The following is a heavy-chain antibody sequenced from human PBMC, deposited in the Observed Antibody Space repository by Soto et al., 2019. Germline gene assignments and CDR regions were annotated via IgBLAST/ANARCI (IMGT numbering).Heavy chain of an antibody. V-gene: IGHV3-53*01. Sequence: VGSLRLSCAASGFTVSSNYMSWVRQAPGKGLEWVSVIYSGGSTYYADSVKGRFTISRDNSKNTLYLQMNSLRAEDTAVYYCAREGYSGSYSSGTLGYWGQGTLVTVSS. D-gene: IGHD1-26*01. CDR1: GFTVSSNY. CDR2: IYSGGST. CDR3: AREGYSGSYSSGTLGY. J-gene: IGHJ4*02.